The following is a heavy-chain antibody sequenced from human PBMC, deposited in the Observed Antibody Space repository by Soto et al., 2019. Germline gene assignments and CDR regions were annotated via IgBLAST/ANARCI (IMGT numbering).Heavy chain of an antibody. CDR1: GFTFSSYS. V-gene: IGHV3-21*01. J-gene: IGHJ6*02. Sequence: PGGSLRLSCAASGFTFSSYSMNWVRQAPGKGLEWVSSISSSSSYIYYADSVKGRFTISRDNAKNSLYLQRNSLRDEDTAVYYCARSTTVTGGVGDIGVVWGQGTTVTVSS. CDR3: ARSTTVTGGVGDIGVV. CDR2: ISSSSSYI. D-gene: IGHD4-17*01.